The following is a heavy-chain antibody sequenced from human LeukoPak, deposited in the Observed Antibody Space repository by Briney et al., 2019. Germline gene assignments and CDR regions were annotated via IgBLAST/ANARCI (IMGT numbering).Heavy chain of an antibody. Sequence: GGSLILSCAASGFIFSNHWMSWVRQAPGKGLEWVAYIKEDGSEKYYVDSVKGRFTISRDNAKNSLYLQMNSLRAEDTAVYYCARGGSSWYAVWFDPWGQGTLVTVSS. CDR2: IKEDGSEK. J-gene: IGHJ5*02. CDR3: ARGGSSWYAVWFDP. D-gene: IGHD6-13*01. V-gene: IGHV3-7*05. CDR1: GFIFSNHW.